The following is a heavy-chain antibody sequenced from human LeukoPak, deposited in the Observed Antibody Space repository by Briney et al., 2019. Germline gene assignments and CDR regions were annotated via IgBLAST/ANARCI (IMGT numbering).Heavy chain of an antibody. Sequence: GGSLRLSCAASGFTFSTYWMSWVRQAPGKGLEWVANIKQDGSEKYYVDSVKGRFTISRDNAKNSLYLQMNSLRAEDTAVYYCARGAYYDFWSIVFWRQGTLVTVSS. J-gene: IGHJ4*02. CDR3: ARGAYYDFWSIVF. D-gene: IGHD3-3*01. V-gene: IGHV3-7*01. CDR1: GFTFSTYW. CDR2: IKQDGSEK.